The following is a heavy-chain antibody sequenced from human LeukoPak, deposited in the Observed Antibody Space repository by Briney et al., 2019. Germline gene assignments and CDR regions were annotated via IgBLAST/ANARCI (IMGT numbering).Heavy chain of an antibody. J-gene: IGHJ4*02. CDR1: GGSISSYY. CDR2: IYYSGST. D-gene: IGHD3-16*01. Sequence: SETLSVTPTLPGGSISSYYWSSIRQPPGKGLWRIGYIYYSGSTKYNPSLKSRVTISVDPSKNLFSLKLSSVTAADTAVYCCARRYGYKMGGLDYWGRGGLVSVSS. V-gene: IGHV4-59*01. CDR3: ARRYGYKMGGLDY.